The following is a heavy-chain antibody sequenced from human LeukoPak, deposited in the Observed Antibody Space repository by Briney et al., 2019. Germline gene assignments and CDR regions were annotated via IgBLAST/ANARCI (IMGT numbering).Heavy chain of an antibody. CDR2: ISASGGST. J-gene: IGHJ4*02. V-gene: IGHV3-23*01. CDR1: GFTFSSYA. Sequence: GGSLRVSCAASGFTFSSYAMTWVRQAPGQGLEWVSGISASGGSTYYADSVKGRFTISRDNAKNSLYLQMNSLEAEDTAVYYCARDVIGGDTLDSWGQGTLVTVSS. D-gene: IGHD2-21*02. CDR3: ARDVIGGDTLDS.